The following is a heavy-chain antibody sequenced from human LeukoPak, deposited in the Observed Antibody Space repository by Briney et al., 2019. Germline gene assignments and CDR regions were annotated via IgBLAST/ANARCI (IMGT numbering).Heavy chain of an antibody. CDR2: IRYDGSNK. Sequence: PGGSLRLSCAASGFTFSSYGMHWVRQAPGKGLEWVAFIRYDGSNKYYADSVKGRFTISRDNSKNTLYLQMNSLRAEDTAVYYCAIPIAPNYYDSSGTGGAFDYWGQGTLVTVSS. J-gene: IGHJ4*02. CDR3: AIPIAPNYYDSSGTGGAFDY. V-gene: IGHV3-30*02. CDR1: GFTFSSYG. D-gene: IGHD3-22*01.